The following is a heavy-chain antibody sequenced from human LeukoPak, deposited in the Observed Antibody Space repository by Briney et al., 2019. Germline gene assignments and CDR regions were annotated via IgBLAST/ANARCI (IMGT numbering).Heavy chain of an antibody. D-gene: IGHD6-25*01. J-gene: IGHJ4*02. Sequence: GGSLRLSCAASGFTFNNFWMSWVRQAPGKGLEWVANINEGAGERFYGDSVKGRVTISRDNAKNSLHLQMNSLRAEDTAVYYCARERPGSASAFDSWGQGTLVTVSS. V-gene: IGHV3-7*01. CDR1: GFTFNNFW. CDR3: ARERPGSASAFDS. CDR2: INEGAGER.